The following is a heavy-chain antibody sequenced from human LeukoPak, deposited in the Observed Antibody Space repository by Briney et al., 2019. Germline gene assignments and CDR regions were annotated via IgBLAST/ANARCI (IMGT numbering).Heavy chain of an antibody. V-gene: IGHV4-59*01. D-gene: IGHD3-10*01. CDR3: ARYGSGSYYYYYGMDA. CDR2: IYYSGST. J-gene: IGHJ6*04. CDR1: GGSISSYY. Sequence: SETLSLTCTVSGGSISSYYWSWIRQPPGKGLEWIGYIYYSGSTNYNPSLKSRVTISVDTSKNQFSLKLSSVAAADTAVYYCARYGSGSYYYYYGMDAWGKGTTVTVSS.